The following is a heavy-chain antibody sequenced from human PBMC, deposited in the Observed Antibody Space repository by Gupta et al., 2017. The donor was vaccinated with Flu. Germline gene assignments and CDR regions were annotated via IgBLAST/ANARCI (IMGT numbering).Heavy chain of an antibody. Sequence: QVQLVESGGGVVQPGGSLRLSCTASGLTFSNFAMHWVRQAPGKGLEWVAVIWSDGNNKNLADSVKGRFTISRDNAKNTLFLQMNSLRAEDTAVYYCARAPHFYFHYLDVWGAGTEGTVSS. J-gene: IGHJ6*03. V-gene: IGHV3-33*01. CDR1: GLTFSNFA. CDR2: IWSDGNNK. CDR3: ARAPHFYFHYLDV. D-gene: IGHD2/OR15-2a*01.